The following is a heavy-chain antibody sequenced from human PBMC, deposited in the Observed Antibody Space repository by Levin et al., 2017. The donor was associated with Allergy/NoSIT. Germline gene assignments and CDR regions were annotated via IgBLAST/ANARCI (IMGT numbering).Heavy chain of an antibody. Sequence: GSLRLSCAVYGGSFSGYYWSWIRQPPGKGLEWIGEINHSGSTNYNPSLKSRVTISVDTSKNQFSLKLSSVTAADTAVYYCARPMGPDCSSTSCSGDGWFDPWGQGTLVTVSS. D-gene: IGHD2-2*01. CDR2: INHSGST. CDR1: GGSFSGYY. V-gene: IGHV4-34*01. J-gene: IGHJ5*02. CDR3: ARPMGPDCSSTSCSGDGWFDP.